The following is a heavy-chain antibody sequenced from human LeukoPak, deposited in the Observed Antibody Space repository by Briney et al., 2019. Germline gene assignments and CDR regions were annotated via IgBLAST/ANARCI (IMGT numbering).Heavy chain of an antibody. CDR3: ARHGYIQFWLY. Sequence: SETLSLTCTVSGASISRDTYYWGWLRQSPDTGLEWIGSIDSSGTTHYNSSLKSRVIISVDTSKNQVSLNLTSVTFADTAVYYCARHGYIQFWLYWGQGTQVIVSS. J-gene: IGHJ4*02. D-gene: IGHD5-18*01. CDR1: GASISRDTYY. CDR2: IDSSGTT. V-gene: IGHV4-39*01.